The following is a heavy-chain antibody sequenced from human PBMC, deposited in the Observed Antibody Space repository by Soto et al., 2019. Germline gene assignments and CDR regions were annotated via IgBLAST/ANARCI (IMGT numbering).Heavy chain of an antibody. J-gene: IGHJ4*02. CDR2: INHSGST. V-gene: IGHV4-34*01. Sequence: SETLSLTCAVYGGSFSGYYWTWIRQPPGTGLEWIGEINHSGSTNYNPSPKSRVTISVDTSKNQFSLKLTSVTAADTAVYYCARDKITGLYDYWGQGTLVTVSS. CDR1: GGSFSGYY. D-gene: IGHD2-8*02. CDR3: ARDKITGLYDY.